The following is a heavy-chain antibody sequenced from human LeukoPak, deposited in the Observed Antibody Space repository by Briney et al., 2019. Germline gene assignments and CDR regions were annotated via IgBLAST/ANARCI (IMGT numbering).Heavy chain of an antibody. CDR1: GFTFSSYS. CDR3: ATLGGDAFDI. V-gene: IGHV3-21*01. Sequence: GGSLRLSCAASGFTFSSYSMNWVRQAPGKGLEWVSSISSSSGYIYYADSVKGRFTISRDNAKNSLYLQMNSLRAEDTAIYYCATLGGDAFDIWGQGTMVTVSS. J-gene: IGHJ3*02. D-gene: IGHD3-16*01. CDR2: ISSSSGYI.